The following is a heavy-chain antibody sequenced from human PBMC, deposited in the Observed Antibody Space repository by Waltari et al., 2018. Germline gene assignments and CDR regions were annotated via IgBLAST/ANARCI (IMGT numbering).Heavy chain of an antibody. Sequence: QVQLVQSGAEVKKPGASVRVSCKASGYKFTGLYLHWLRQAPGQGLEWVGWINPNRGRTRYAQKFEDRVTMSRDTSITTAFMELTGLRPDDTAVYYCARDDHCDFWGQGTLVTVSS. CDR3: ARDDHCDF. V-gene: IGHV1-2*02. J-gene: IGHJ4*02. CDR2: INPNRGRT. CDR1: GYKFTGLY.